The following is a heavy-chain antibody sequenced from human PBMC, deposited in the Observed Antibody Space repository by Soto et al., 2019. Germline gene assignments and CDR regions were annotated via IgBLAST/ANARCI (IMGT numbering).Heavy chain of an antibody. J-gene: IGHJ6*04. CDR3: GRLVYTVTSYYYYGMEV. Sequence: ASVKVSCKASGYTFTSYGISWVRQAPGQGLEWMGWISAYNGNTNYAQKLQGRVTMTTDTSTSTAYMELRSLRSDDTAVYYCGRLVYTVTSYYYYGMEVRRRGTRVAV. D-gene: IGHD4-17*01. CDR2: ISAYNGNT. CDR1: GYTFTSYG. V-gene: IGHV1-18*04.